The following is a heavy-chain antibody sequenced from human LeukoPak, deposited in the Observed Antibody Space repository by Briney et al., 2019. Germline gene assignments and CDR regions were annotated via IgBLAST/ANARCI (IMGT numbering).Heavy chain of an antibody. J-gene: IGHJ4*02. CDR1: GFTVSTNF. CDR2: IYSGSTT. CDR3: ARVGYIDSWYSSPPFDY. D-gene: IGHD5-12*01. Sequence: GGSLRLSCVVSGFTVSTNFMSWVRQAPGKGLEWVSLIYSGSTTNYAGSVKGRFAISRDISKNTLFLQMNSLRAEDTAIYYCARVGYIDSWYSSPPFDYWGQGTLVTVSS. V-gene: IGHV3-66*01.